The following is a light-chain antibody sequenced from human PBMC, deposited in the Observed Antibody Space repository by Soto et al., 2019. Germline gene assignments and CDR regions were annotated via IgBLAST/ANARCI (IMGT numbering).Light chain of an antibody. V-gene: IGKV3-20*01. CDR3: QQYGVSPRT. J-gene: IGKJ1*01. Sequence: EIVLTQSPGTLSLSPGERATLSCRASQSVSSSHLAWYQQKVGQAPRLLIYGAPSRATGTPDRCSGSGSGTDFPLTISRLETEDFAVYYCQQYGVSPRTFGKGTKVEIK. CDR2: GAP. CDR1: QSVSSSH.